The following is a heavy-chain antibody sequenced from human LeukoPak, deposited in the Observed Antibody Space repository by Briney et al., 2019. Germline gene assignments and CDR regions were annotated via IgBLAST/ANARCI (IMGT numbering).Heavy chain of an antibody. CDR3: AKDPYCYDSSGYYH. J-gene: IGHJ5*02. V-gene: IGHV3-23*01. Sequence: GGSLRLSCAASGFTFSSYAMSWVRQAPGKGLEWVSAISGSGGSTYYADSVKGRFTISRDNSKNTLYLQMNSLRAEDTAVYYCAKDPYCYDSSGYYHWGQGTLSPSPQ. D-gene: IGHD3-22*01. CDR2: ISGSGGST. CDR1: GFTFSSYA.